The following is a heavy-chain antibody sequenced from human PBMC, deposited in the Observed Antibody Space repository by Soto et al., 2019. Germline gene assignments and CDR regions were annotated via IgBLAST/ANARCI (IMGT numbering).Heavy chain of an antibody. V-gene: IGHV3-23*01. Sequence: GGSLRVSCAASVFTFSSYAMGWVRQGPGKGLEWVAVVSIGGSTHYADSVRGRFTISRDNSKNTLSLQMNSLTAEDTAVYFCAKRRGAGGHFDYWGQGALVTVS. CDR3: AKRRGAGGHFDY. J-gene: IGHJ4*02. D-gene: IGHD2-15*01. CDR2: VSIGGST. CDR1: VFTFSSYA.